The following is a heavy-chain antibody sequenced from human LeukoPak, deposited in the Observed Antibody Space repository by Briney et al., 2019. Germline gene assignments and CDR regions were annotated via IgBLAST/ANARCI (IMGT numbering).Heavy chain of an antibody. CDR2: ISSSGST. Sequence: PSETLSLTCTASGDSISSGDYYWSWIRQPAGKGLEWIGRISSSGSTNYNPSLKSRVTISVDTSKNQFSLKLSSVTAADTAVYYCAREGLNMVRGVIPKEAWGWFDPWGQGTLVTVSS. J-gene: IGHJ5*02. D-gene: IGHD3-10*01. CDR1: GDSISSGDYY. CDR3: AREGLNMVRGVIPKEAWGWFDP. V-gene: IGHV4-61*02.